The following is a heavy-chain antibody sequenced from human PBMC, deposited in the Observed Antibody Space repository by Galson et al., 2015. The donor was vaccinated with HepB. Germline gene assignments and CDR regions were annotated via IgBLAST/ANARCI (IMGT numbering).Heavy chain of an antibody. D-gene: IGHD2-8*02. CDR1: GDSVSSNSVA. CDR3: ARTDCTGGICARPFDY. CDR2: TYYRSRWYK. Sequence: AISGDSVSSNSVAWDWIRQSPSRGLEWLARTYYRSRWYKDYAVSVKSRVSINPDTSKNQFSLQLNSVTPEDTAVYYCARTDCTGGICARPFDYWGQGILVTVSS. J-gene: IGHJ4*02. V-gene: IGHV6-1*01.